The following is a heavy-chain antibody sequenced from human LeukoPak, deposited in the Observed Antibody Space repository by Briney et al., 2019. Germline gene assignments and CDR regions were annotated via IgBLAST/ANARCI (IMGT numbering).Heavy chain of an antibody. CDR1: GLTFSSYG. J-gene: IGHJ6*02. CDR2: IWYDGSNK. CDR3: ARVPTVTTQYYYYGMDV. Sequence: GRSLRLSCAASGLTFSSYGMHWVRQAPGKGLEWVAVIWYDGSNKYYADSVKGRFTISRDNSKNTLYLQMNSLRAEDTAVYYCARVPTVTTQYYYYGMDVWGQGTTVTVSS. D-gene: IGHD4-17*01. V-gene: IGHV3-33*01.